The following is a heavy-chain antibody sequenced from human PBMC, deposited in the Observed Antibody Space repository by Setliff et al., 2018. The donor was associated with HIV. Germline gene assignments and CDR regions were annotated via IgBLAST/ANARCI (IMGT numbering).Heavy chain of an antibody. Sequence: PSETLSLTCSVSGDSVSSVNYYWGWIRQPPGKGLEWIGSIYHSGSTYYNPSLKSRVTISVDTSKNQFSLKLSSVTAADTAVYYCARRAGYSSGWFIESVCGAFDIWGQGTMVTVSS. CDR2: IYHSGST. V-gene: IGHV4-38-2*02. CDR1: GDSVSSVNYY. CDR3: ARRAGYSSGWFIESVCGAFDI. J-gene: IGHJ3*02. D-gene: IGHD6-19*01.